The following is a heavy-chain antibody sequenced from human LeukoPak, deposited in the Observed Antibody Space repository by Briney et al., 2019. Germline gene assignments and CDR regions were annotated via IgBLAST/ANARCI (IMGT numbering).Heavy chain of an antibody. J-gene: IGHJ6*03. CDR1: GGSISSGSYD. Sequence: PSETLSLTCTVSGGSISSGSYDWSWIRQPAGKGLEWFGRIYTSGSSNCNPSLKSRGTISVDTSKNQFSLKLSSVTAADTAVYYCAREGLLDFGVVLTYYYYYYMDVWGKGTTVTVSS. CDR2: IYTSGSS. V-gene: IGHV4-61*02. CDR3: AREGLLDFGVVLTYYYYYYMDV. D-gene: IGHD3-3*01.